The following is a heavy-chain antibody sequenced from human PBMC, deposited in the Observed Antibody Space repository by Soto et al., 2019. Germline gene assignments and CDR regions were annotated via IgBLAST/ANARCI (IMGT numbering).Heavy chain of an antibody. D-gene: IGHD1-1*01. V-gene: IGHV1-69*12. CDR1: GDTFSSYS. Sequence: VQLVQSGAEVKTPGSSVKVSCKASGDTFSSYSIAWVRQAPGQGLEWKGGIIPVFRSINYSQKFKGRVTITADESTTTAYMELTRRRPQETAVYFGARDDGWNDRYYDMEVWGQGTTVTVS. CDR2: IIPVFRSI. J-gene: IGHJ6*02. CDR3: ARDDGWNDRYYDMEV.